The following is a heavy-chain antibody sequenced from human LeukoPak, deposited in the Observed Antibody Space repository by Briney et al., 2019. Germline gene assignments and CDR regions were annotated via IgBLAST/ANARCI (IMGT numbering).Heavy chain of an antibody. V-gene: IGHV4-39*07. J-gene: IGHJ4*02. Sequence: KPSETLSLTCTVSGGSITRNYYWGWIRQPPGKGLEWIGSIYYSGSTYYNPSLKSRVTISVDTSKNQFSLKLSSVTAADTAVYYCAREVVVVAATPRFDYWGQGTLVTVSS. CDR2: IYYSGST. CDR3: AREVVVVAATPRFDY. CDR1: GGSITRNYY. D-gene: IGHD2-15*01.